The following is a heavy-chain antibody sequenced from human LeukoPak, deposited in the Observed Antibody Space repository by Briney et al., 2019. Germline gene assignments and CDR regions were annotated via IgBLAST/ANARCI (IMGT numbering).Heavy chain of an antibody. V-gene: IGHV4-38-2*02. CDR3: ARAGTNLGDYDY. Sequence: SETLSLTCTVSGYSISSGHYWAWIRQSPEKGLEWIASMFHSGSTYYNLSLKSRVTTSADTSKNEFTLKLSSVTAADTALYYCARAGTNLGDYDYWGQGTLVTVSS. D-gene: IGHD4-17*01. CDR1: GYSISSGHY. J-gene: IGHJ4*02. CDR2: MFHSGST.